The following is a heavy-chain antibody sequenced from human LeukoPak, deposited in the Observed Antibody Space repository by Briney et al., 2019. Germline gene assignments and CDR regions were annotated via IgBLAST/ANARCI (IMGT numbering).Heavy chain of an antibody. V-gene: IGHV4-59*12. J-gene: IGHJ6*02. Sequence: PSETLSLTCTVSGGSISNYYWSLIRQPPGKGLEWIGYIYSSGSTNYNPSLKSRVTISVDTSKNQFSLKLSSVTAADTAVYYCARISAAGSFYYFYGMDVWGQGTTVTVSS. CDR2: IYSSGST. CDR3: ARISAAGSFYYFYGMDV. CDR1: GGSISNYY. D-gene: IGHD6-13*01.